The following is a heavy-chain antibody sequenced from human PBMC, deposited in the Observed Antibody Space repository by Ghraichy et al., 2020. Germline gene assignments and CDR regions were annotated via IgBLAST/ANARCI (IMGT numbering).Heavy chain of an antibody. CDR2: ISVYSNRT. Sequence: ASVKVSCKTSGYTFTTYGIAWVRQAPGQGLEWMGWISVYSNRTDYTRKLQGRVTMTADTSTSTAFMELSSLTSDDTAVYYCARSRMMGGLDVWGQGTAVIVSS. V-gene: IGHV1-18*04. J-gene: IGHJ6*02. D-gene: IGHD5/OR15-5a*01. CDR1: GYTFTTYG. CDR3: ARSRMMGGLDV.